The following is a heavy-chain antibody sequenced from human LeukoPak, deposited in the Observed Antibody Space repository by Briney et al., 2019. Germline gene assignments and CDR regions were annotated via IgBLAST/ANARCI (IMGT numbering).Heavy chain of an antibody. V-gene: IGHV1-8*01. CDR2: MNPNSGNT. CDR1: GYTFTSYD. D-gene: IGHD3-10*01. J-gene: IGHJ6*03. Sequence: GASVKVSCKASGYTFTSYDINWVRQATGQGLEWMGWMNPNSGNTGYAQKFQGRVTMTRNTSISTAYMELSSLRAEDTAVYYCARDPVITMVRGMDVWGKGTTVTISS. CDR3: ARDPVITMVRGMDV.